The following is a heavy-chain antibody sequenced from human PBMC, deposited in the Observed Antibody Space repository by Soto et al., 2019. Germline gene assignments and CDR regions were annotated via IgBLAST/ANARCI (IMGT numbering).Heavy chain of an antibody. CDR1: EFRFYNYW. J-gene: IGHJ4*02. CDR3: ATVFDV. CDR2: IDTDGGGT. D-gene: IGHD4-17*01. V-gene: IGHV3-74*01. Sequence: GGSLSLSCAASEFRFYNYWMTWVRQAPGKGLEWVSRIDTDGGGTSYADSVKGRFTISTDNAENTVYLQMNGLRVEDTAVYYCATVFDVWGQGTLVTVSS.